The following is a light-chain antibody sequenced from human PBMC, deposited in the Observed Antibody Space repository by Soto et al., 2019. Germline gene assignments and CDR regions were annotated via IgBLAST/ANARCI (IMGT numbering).Light chain of an antibody. CDR2: AAY. V-gene: IGKV3-11*01. Sequence: EVVLTQSPATLSLSPGETATLSCRASQSVDRYVAWYQQKVGQPPKLLIYAAYTLPPGVGARSTGSGSATDFSLTITSLEPEDFAVYYCQQRGKWPSTFGPGTKVEMK. CDR3: QQRGKWPST. J-gene: IGKJ2*02. CDR1: QSVDRY.